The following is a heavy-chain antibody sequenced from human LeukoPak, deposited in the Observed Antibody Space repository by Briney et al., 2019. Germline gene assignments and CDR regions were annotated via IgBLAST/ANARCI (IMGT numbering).Heavy chain of an antibody. V-gene: IGHV1-18*01. CDR2: ISAYNGNT. CDR1: GYTFTSYG. D-gene: IGHD3-9*01. J-gene: IGHJ6*03. CDR3: ARDHHPLRYFDWLMGYYYYYYMDV. Sequence: GASVKVSCKASGYTFTSYGISWVRQAPGQGLEWMGWISAYNGNTNYAQKLQGRVTMTTDTSTSTAYMELSRLRSDDTAVYYCARDHHPLRYFDWLMGYYYYYYMDVWGKGTTVTISS.